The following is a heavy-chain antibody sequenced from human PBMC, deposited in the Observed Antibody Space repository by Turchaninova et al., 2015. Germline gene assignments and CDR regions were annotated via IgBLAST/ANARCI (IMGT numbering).Heavy chain of an antibody. CDR2: INWNSGSI. CDR1: GFIFDNYG. CDR3: ARDNDRDDDGWFDS. J-gene: IGHJ5*01. V-gene: IGHV3-9*03. D-gene: IGHD1-1*01. Sequence: DVNLVESGGGRVQPGTSLRLSCSASGFIFDNYGMHWVRQVPGKGLEWVSGINWNSGSIHYADSVMGRFTISRDNAKNSLYLQMNSLRAEDMALYFCARDNDRDDDGWFDSWGQGTLVTVSS.